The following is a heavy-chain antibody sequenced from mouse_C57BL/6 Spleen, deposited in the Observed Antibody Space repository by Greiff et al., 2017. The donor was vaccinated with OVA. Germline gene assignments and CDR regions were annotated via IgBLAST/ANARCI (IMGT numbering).Heavy chain of an antibody. CDR3: TTIYPAWFAY. CDR1: GFNIKDDY. Sequence: DVKLQESGAELVRPGASVKLSCTASGFNIKDDYMHWVKQRPEQGLEWIGWIDPENGDTEYASKFQGKATITADTSSNTAYLQLSSLTSEDTAVYYCTTIYPAWFAYWGQGTLVTVSA. V-gene: IGHV14-4*01. CDR2: IDPENGDT. J-gene: IGHJ3*01. D-gene: IGHD2-3*01.